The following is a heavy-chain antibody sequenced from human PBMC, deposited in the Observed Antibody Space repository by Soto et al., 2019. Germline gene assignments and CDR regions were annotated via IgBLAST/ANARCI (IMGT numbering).Heavy chain of an antibody. V-gene: IGHV4-34*01. Sequence: SETLSLTCAVYGGSFSGYYWSWIRQPPGKGLEWIGEINHSGSTNYNPSLKSRVTISVDTSKNQFSLKLSSVTAADTAGYYCARGLDYSRSIDYLGPGTLVTVSS. CDR3: ARGLDYSRSIDY. D-gene: IGHD4-4*01. J-gene: IGHJ4*02. CDR2: INHSGST. CDR1: GGSFSGYY.